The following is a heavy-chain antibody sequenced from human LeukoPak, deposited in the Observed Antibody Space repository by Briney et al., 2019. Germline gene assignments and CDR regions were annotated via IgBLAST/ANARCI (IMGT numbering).Heavy chain of an antibody. J-gene: IGHJ4*02. CDR2: IYGGGNT. D-gene: IGHD3-22*01. CDR3: AKGSYYDSSGSFYFDY. Sequence: PGGSLRLSCAASGFTVSGSYMNWVRQAPGKGLEWVSLIYGGGNTYYADSVKGRFTISRDNSKNTLYVQVNSLGTEDTAAYYCAKGSYYDSSGSFYFDYWGQGTLVTVSS. CDR1: GFTVSGSY. V-gene: IGHV3-53*01.